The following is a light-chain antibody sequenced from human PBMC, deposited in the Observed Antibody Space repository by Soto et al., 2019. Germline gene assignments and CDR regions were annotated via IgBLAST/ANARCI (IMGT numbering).Light chain of an antibody. V-gene: IGKV3-20*01. Sequence: EIGLTQSPGTLSLSPGERATLSCMASKSVSSCYLAWYQQKPGQAPRLLIYCASSRATGSPDRCSASGSATDFSLTISRLAPEDFAVYYGEQYCSSPLTFGVGTKVEIK. CDR3: EQYCSSPLT. CDR1: KSVSSCY. CDR2: CAS. J-gene: IGKJ4*01.